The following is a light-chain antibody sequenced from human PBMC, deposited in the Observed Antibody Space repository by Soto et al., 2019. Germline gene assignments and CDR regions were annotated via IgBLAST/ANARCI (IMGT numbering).Light chain of an antibody. CDR2: GNS. CDR3: QSYDSSLSVSV. CDR1: SSNIGAGYD. V-gene: IGLV1-40*01. J-gene: IGLJ2*01. Sequence: QSVLTQPPSVSGAPGQRVTISCTGSSSNIGAGYDVHWYQQLPGTAPKLLIYGNSNRPSGVPDRFSGSKSGTSASLAITGLQAEAEADYYCQSYDSSLSVSVFGGGTKVTVL.